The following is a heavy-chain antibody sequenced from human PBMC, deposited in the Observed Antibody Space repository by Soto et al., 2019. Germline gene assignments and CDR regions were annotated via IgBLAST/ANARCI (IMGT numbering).Heavy chain of an antibody. CDR1: RGSIGGSNYF. Sequence: PSETLSLTCTVSRGSIGGSNYFWGWIRQSPGTGLEWLGTIYSSGSTYYNPSLKSRITMSLDTPKNQFSLNLSSVTAADTAVYSCTRRRFGVRGVTTMEVWGPGTTVTVSS. D-gene: IGHD3-10*01. CDR3: TRRRFGVRGVTTMEV. CDR2: IYSSGST. J-gene: IGHJ6*02. V-gene: IGHV4-39*01.